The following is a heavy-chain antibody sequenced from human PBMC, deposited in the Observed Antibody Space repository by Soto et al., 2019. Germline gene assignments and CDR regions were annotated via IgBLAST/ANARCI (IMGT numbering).Heavy chain of an antibody. CDR2: ISYDGSNK. CDR3: ARDGDYDFWSGYPNRVNYGMDV. J-gene: IGHJ6*02. D-gene: IGHD3-3*01. Sequence: GGSLRLSCAASGFTFSSYAMHWVRQAPGKGLEWVAVISYDGSNKYYADSVKGRFTISRDNSKNTLYLQMNSLRAEDTAVYYCARDGDYDFWSGYPNRVNYGMDVWGQGTTVTVSS. CDR1: GFTFSSYA. V-gene: IGHV3-30-3*01.